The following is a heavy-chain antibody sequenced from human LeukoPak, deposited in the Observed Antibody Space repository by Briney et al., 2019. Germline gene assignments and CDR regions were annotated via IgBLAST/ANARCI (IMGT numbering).Heavy chain of an antibody. CDR2: ISYSGRT. CDR3: ARGFGDYVWGSCKH. V-gene: IGHV4-39*01. CDR1: GGSISSSSYY. Sequence: PSETLSLTCTVSGGSISSSSYYWGWIRQPPGKGLEWIGTISYSGRTYYNPSLKSRVTISVDTSKNQFSLKLSSVTAADTAVYYCARGFGDYVWGSCKHWGQGTLVTVSS. J-gene: IGHJ4*02. D-gene: IGHD3-16*01.